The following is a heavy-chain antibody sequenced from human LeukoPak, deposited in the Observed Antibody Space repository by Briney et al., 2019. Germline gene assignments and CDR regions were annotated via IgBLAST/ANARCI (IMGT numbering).Heavy chain of an antibody. V-gene: IGHV1-18*01. CDR3: ATESRAYCGGDCYLGY. J-gene: IGHJ4*02. D-gene: IGHD2-21*02. CDR2: ISAYNGNT. CDR1: GYTFTSYG. Sequence: ASVKVSCKASGYTFTSYGISWVRQAPGQGLEWMGWISAYNGNTNYAQKLQGRVTMTTDTSTSTAYMELRSLRSEDTAVYYCATESRAYCGGDCYLGYWGQGTLVTVSS.